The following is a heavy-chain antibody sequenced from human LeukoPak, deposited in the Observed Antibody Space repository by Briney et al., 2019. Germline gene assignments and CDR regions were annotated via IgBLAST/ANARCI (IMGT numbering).Heavy chain of an antibody. CDR1: GGSVSSGSYY. Sequence: PSETLSLTCTVSGGSVSSGSYYWSWIRQPPGKGLEWIGYIYYSGSTNYNPSLKSRVTISVDTSKNQFSLKLSSVTAADTAVYYCARGETLGTKLSSGWYPVAYWGQGTLVTVSS. CDR3: ARGETLGTKLSSGWYPVAY. D-gene: IGHD6-19*01. V-gene: IGHV4-61*01. J-gene: IGHJ4*02. CDR2: IYYSGST.